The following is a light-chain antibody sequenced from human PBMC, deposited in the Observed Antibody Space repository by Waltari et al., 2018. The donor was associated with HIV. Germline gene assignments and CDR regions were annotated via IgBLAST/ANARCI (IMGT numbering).Light chain of an antibody. Sequence: DIQMTQSPSSVSASVGDRVPIICRASQGMSNWVALYQQKPEKDPKLQIYAASSLQSGVPSRFSGSGSGTDFTLTISSLQPEDFATYYCQQANSFPRTFGQGTKLEIK. J-gene: IGKJ2*02. CDR1: QGMSNW. CDR2: AAS. CDR3: QQANSFPRT. V-gene: IGKV1-12*01.